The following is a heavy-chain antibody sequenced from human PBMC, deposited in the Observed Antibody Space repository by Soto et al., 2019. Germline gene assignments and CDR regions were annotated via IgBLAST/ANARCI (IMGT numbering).Heavy chain of an antibody. Sequence: GALRLSCTASGFTFGDYAMSWFRQAPGKGLEWVGFIRSKAYGGTTEYAASVKGRFTISRDDSKSIAYLQMNSLKTEDTAVYYCTRDRNYDFWSGYGYYYYYGMDVWGQGTTVTVSS. D-gene: IGHD3-3*01. CDR3: TRDRNYDFWSGYGYYYYYGMDV. J-gene: IGHJ6*02. CDR1: GFTFGDYA. V-gene: IGHV3-49*03. CDR2: IRSKAYGGTT.